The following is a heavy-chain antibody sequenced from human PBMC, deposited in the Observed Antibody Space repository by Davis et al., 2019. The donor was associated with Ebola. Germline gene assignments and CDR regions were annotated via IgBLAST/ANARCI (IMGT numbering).Heavy chain of an antibody. Sequence: ASVKVSCKASGYTFTGYYMHWVRQAPGQGLEWMGWINPNSGGTNYAKKFKGRVTMTRDTSISTAYMELSRLRSDDTAVYYCASPLRSRAFDIWGQGTLVTVSS. V-gene: IGHV1-2*02. CDR1: GYTFTGYY. CDR3: ASPLRSRAFDI. CDR2: INPNSGGT. J-gene: IGHJ3*02. D-gene: IGHD2-2*01.